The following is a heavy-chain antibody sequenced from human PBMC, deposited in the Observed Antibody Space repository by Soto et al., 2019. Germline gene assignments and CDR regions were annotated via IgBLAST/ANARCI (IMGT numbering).Heavy chain of an antibody. V-gene: IGHV1-46*03. CDR2: INPSGGST. CDR1: GYTFTSYY. J-gene: IGHJ3*02. CDR3: ARGRRYFDWFTKGGFDAFDI. D-gene: IGHD3-9*01. Sequence: QVQLVQSGAEVKKPGASVKVSCKASGYTFTSYYMHWVRQAPGQGLEWMGIINPSGGSTSYAQKFQGRVTMTRDTSTSTVYMELSSLRSEDTAVYYCARGRRYFDWFTKGGFDAFDIWGQGTMVTVSS.